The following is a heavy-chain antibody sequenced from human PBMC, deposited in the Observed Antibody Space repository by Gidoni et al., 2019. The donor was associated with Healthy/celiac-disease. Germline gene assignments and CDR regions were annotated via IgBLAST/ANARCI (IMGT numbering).Heavy chain of an antibody. CDR3: ASPDHSLSSSSYSGMDV. CDR2: INHSGST. Sequence: QVQLQQWGAGLLTPSETLSLTCAVYGGSFSGYYWSWIRQPPGKGLEWIGEINHSGSTNYNPSLKSRVTISVDTSKNQFSLKLSSVTAADTAVYYCASPDHSLSSSSYSGMDVWGQGTTVTVSS. CDR1: GGSFSGYY. V-gene: IGHV4-34*01. D-gene: IGHD6-6*01. J-gene: IGHJ6*02.